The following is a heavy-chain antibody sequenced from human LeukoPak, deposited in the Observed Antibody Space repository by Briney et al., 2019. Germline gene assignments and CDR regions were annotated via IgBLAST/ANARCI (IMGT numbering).Heavy chain of an antibody. CDR3: ARDYYYYDSSDYSVPYNWFDP. CDR2: IYYSGST. CDR1: GGSISSYY. J-gene: IGHJ5*02. Sequence: SETLSLTCTVSGGSISSYYWSWIRQPPGKGLEWIGYIYYSGSTNYNPSLKSRVTISVDTSKNQFSLKLSSVTAADTAVYYCARDYYYYDSSDYSVPYNWFDPWGQGTLVTVSS. D-gene: IGHD3-22*01. V-gene: IGHV4-59*12.